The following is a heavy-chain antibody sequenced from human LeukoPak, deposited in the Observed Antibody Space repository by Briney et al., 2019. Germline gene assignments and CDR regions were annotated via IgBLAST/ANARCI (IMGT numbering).Heavy chain of an antibody. CDR1: GYTFTAYY. V-gene: IGHV1-2*02. CDR3: ARVSCSGTNCYHGGFDY. CDR2: IIPNSGCT. J-gene: IGHJ4*02. Sequence: ASVKVSCKASGYTFTAYYIHWVRQAPGQGVEWRGWIIPNSGCTNYAQKFQGRFTTTSDTSINTAYMELSSLRSVDTAIYYCARVSCSGTNCYHGGFDYWGQGNLVTVSS. D-gene: IGHD2-2*01.